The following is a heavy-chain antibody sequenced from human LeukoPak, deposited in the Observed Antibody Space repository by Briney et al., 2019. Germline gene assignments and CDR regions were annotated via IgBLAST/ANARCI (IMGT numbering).Heavy chain of an antibody. CDR1: GGFISSNSAY. V-gene: IGHV4-39*07. J-gene: IGHJ5*02. D-gene: IGHD5-18*01. Sequence: ASETLSLTCTVSGGFISSNSAYWSWIRQPPGKALEWIGNIYYSGTTYYNPSLQSRVTISVDRSKNQFSLKLSSVTAADTAVYYCARTVDTAMVPWGQGTLVTVSS. CDR3: ARTVDTAMVP. CDR2: IYYSGTT.